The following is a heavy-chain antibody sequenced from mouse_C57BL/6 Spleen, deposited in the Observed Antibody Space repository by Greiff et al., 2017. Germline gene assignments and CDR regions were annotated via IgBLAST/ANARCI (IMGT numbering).Heavy chain of an antibody. CDR3: ARDGSGYGWFAY. J-gene: IGHJ3*01. Sequence: EVQLVESGGGLVQSGRSLRLSCATSGFTFSDFYMEWVRQAPGKGLEWIAASRNKANDYTTEYSASVKGRFIVSRDTSQSILYLQMNALRAEDTAIYYCARDGSGYGWFAYWGQGTLVTVSA. CDR2: SRNKANDYTT. D-gene: IGHD3-2*02. V-gene: IGHV7-1*01. CDR1: GFTFSDFY.